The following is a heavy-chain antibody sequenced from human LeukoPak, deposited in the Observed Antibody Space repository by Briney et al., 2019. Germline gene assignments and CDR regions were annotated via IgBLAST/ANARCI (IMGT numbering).Heavy chain of an antibody. J-gene: IGHJ4*02. Sequence: SETLSLTCTVSGYSISSGYYWGWIRQPPGKGLEWIGSIYHSGSPYYNPSLKSRVTISVDTSKNQFSLKLSSVTAADTAVYYCARRVRRYYYGSGSYSTFDYWGQGTLVTVSS. CDR3: ARRVRRYYYGSGSYSTFDY. CDR2: IYHSGSP. D-gene: IGHD3-10*01. CDR1: GYSISSGYY. V-gene: IGHV4-38-2*02.